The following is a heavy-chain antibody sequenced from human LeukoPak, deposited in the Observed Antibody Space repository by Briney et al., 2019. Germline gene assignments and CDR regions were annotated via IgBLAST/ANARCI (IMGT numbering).Heavy chain of an antibody. CDR2: ISHDGNDK. V-gene: IGHV3-30*18. Sequence: GGSLRLSCAASGFTFSTYGMHWVRQAPRKGLEWVAIISHDGNDKDYADSVRGRFTISRDNSKNTLYLQMNSLRGEDTAVYYCTKSTAPAGYYLDYWGQGILVTVSS. CDR3: TKSTAPAGYYLDY. CDR1: GFTFSTYG. D-gene: IGHD2-2*01. J-gene: IGHJ4*02.